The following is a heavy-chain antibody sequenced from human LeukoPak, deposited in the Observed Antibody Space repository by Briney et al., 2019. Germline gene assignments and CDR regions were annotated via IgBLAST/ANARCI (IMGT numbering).Heavy chain of an antibody. CDR3: TRRNRFCTGDTCYPTWFDS. Sequence: GESLKISCKGSGYSFDGYWIGWVRQMPGKGLEWMGIIYPGDSDTRYSPSFQGQVTMLADKSTSTAYLQWNSLRASDTAIYFCTRRNRFCTGDTCYPTWFDSWGQGTEVSVSS. CDR2: IYPGDSDT. CDR1: GYSFDGYW. D-gene: IGHD2-8*02. J-gene: IGHJ5*01. V-gene: IGHV5-51*01.